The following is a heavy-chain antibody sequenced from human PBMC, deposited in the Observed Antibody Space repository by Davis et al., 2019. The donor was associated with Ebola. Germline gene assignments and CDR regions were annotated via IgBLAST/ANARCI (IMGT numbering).Heavy chain of an antibody. Sequence: GGSLRLSCAASGFVFSSYVMSWVRRAPGKRLEWVSTLGLSADTYYADSVKGRFTISRDNSKNTLHLQMNSLRVEDTAIYYCVKDTSNVWFDVWGQGTMVTVSS. D-gene: IGHD6-19*01. CDR3: VKDTSNVWFDV. CDR2: LGLSADT. V-gene: IGHV3-23*01. J-gene: IGHJ3*01. CDR1: GFVFSSYV.